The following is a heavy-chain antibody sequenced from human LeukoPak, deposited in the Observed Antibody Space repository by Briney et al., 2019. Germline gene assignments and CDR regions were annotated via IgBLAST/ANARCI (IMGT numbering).Heavy chain of an antibody. CDR1: GGSISSYY. CDR2: IFYSGST. J-gene: IGHJ4*02. D-gene: IGHD5-24*01. Sequence: SETLSLTCTVSGGSISSYYWSWIRQPPGKGLEWIGNIFYSGSTYYSPSLKSRVTISLDTSRNQFSLKLNSVTAADTAVYYCARLASRDGYNEEFDYWGQGTLVTVSS. V-gene: IGHV4-59*12. CDR3: ARLASRDGYNEEFDY.